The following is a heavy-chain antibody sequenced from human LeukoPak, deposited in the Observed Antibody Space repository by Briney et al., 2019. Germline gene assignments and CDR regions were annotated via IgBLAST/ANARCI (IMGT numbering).Heavy chain of an antibody. CDR3: ARDPDDYGDYPHY. Sequence: SVKVSCKASGGTFSSYAISWVRQAPGQGLEWMGRIIPILGIANYAQKFQGRVTITADKSTSTAYMELSSLRSEDTAVYYCARDPDDYGDYPHYWGQGTLVTVSS. D-gene: IGHD4-17*01. CDR1: GGTFSSYA. CDR2: IIPILGIA. J-gene: IGHJ4*02. V-gene: IGHV1-69*04.